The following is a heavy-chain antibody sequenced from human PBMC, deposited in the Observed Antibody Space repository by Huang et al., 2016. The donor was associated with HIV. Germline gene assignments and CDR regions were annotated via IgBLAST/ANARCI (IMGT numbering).Heavy chain of an antibody. V-gene: IGHV5-51*01. Sequence: EAQLVQSGAVVKKPGESLKISCTGSGYTFNGFWIGWVRQLPGKGLEWLGIIYPGDSETTYRPPFQGQVTISADKSISTAYLQWSGLKASDTAMYYCARQGVGDFVVEPTGLGAFDIWGQGTMVTVSS. D-gene: IGHD2-2*01. CDR2: IYPGDSET. CDR1: GYTFNGFW. CDR3: ARQGVGDFVVEPTGLGAFDI. J-gene: IGHJ3*02.